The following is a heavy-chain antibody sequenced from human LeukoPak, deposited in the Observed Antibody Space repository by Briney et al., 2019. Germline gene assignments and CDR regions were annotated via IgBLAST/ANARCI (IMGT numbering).Heavy chain of an antibody. Sequence: PSETLSLTCTVSGGSISSSSYYWGWIRQPPGKGLEWIGSIYYSGSTYYNPSLKSRVTISVDTSKNQFSLKLSSVTAADTAVYYCARAGSNWQNYYYYHMDVWGKGTTVTVSS. CDR1: GGSISSSSYY. CDR2: IYYSGST. D-gene: IGHD4-11*01. V-gene: IGHV4-39*07. J-gene: IGHJ6*03. CDR3: ARAGSNWQNYYYYHMDV.